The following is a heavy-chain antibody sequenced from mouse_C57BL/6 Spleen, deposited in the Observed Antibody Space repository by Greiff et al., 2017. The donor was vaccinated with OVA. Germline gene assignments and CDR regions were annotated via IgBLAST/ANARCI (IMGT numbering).Heavy chain of an antibody. CDR3: ARGGYGGFAY. V-gene: IGHV1-52*01. D-gene: IGHD1-1*01. J-gene: IGHJ3*01. CDR1: GYTFASYW. CDR2: IDPSDSET. Sequence: VQLQQPGAELVRPGSSVKLSCKASGYTFASYWMHWVKQRPIQGLEWIGNIDPSDSETHYNQKFKDKATLTVDKSSSTAYMQLSSLTSEDSAVYYCARGGYGGFAYWGQGTLVTVSA.